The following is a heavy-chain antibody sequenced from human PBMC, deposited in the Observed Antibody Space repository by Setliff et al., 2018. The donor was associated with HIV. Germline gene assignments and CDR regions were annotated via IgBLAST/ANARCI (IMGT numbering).Heavy chain of an antibody. J-gene: IGHJ3*02. V-gene: IGHV3-23*01. CDR3: AEWFDGYDAFDI. CDR2: ITGSDK. CDR1: GFTFSSYA. Sequence: GGSLRLSCAASGFTFSSYAMSWVRQAPGKGLEWVSTITGSDKYYVDSVKGRFIISRDNAKNSLFLQMNSLRVEDTAVYYCAEWFDGYDAFDIWGQGTMVTVSS. D-gene: IGHD3-3*01.